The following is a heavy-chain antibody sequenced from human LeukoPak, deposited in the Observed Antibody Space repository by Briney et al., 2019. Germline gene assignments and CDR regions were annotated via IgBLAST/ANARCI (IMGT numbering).Heavy chain of an antibody. CDR2: INPNSGGT. CDR1: GYTFTGYY. V-gene: IGHV1-2*02. CDR3: ARDPNTNYYSNNFDY. D-gene: IGHD3-22*01. Sequence: GASVKVSCKASGYTFTGYYIQWLRQAPGQGLEWMGWINPNSGGTKYAQKFQGRVTMTRDTSISTAYMEVSRLRSDDTAVYYCARDPNTNYYSNNFDYWGQGTLVTVS. J-gene: IGHJ4*02.